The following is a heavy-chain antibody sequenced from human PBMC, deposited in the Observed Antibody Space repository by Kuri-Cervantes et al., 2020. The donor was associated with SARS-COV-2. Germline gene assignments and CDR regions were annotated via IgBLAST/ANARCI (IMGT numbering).Heavy chain of an antibody. CDR3: ARHRWFDP. J-gene: IGHJ5*02. CDR2: INHSGST. D-gene: IGHD1-14*01. CDR1: GGFFSGYY. Sequence: GSLRLSCAVYGGFFSGYYWSWIRQPPGKGLEWIGEINHSGSTNYNPSLKSRVTISVDTSKNQFSLKLSSVTAADTAVYYCARHRWFDPWGQGTLVTVSS. V-gene: IGHV4-34*01.